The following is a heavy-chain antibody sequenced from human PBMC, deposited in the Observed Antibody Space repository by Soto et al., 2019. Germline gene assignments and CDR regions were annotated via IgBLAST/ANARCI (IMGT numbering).Heavy chain of an antibody. CDR1: GGSISSGDYY. V-gene: IGHV4-30-4*01. CDR2: IYYSGST. D-gene: IGHD4-17*01. J-gene: IGHJ4*02. CDR3: AREHDYGDYGLDY. Sequence: QVQLQESGPGLVKPSQTLSLTCPVSGGSISSGDYYWSWIRQPPGKGLEWIGYIYYSGSTYYNPSLKSRVTISVDTSKNQFSLKLSSVTAADTAVYYCAREHDYGDYGLDYWGQGTLVTVSS.